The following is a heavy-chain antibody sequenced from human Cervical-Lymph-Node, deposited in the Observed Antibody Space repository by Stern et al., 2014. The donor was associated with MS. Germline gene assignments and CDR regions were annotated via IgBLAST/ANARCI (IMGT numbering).Heavy chain of an antibody. CDR3: AKDISERHYYFDS. CDR2: ISWNSNNI. V-gene: IGHV3-9*01. Sequence: QLVESGGGSVQPGRSLRLSCAASGFTFDDCAMHWVRQAPGQGLEWVSGISWNSNNIGYADSVRGRFNISRDNAKNSLYLQMNGLRPEDTALYYCAKDISERHYYFDSWGEGTLVTVSS. D-gene: IGHD3-16*02. J-gene: IGHJ4*02. CDR1: GFTFDDCA.